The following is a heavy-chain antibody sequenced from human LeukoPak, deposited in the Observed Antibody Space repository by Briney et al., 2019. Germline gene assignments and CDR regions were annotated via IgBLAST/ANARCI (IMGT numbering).Heavy chain of an antibody. CDR1: GGSISSYY. D-gene: IGHD2-15*01. Sequence: SETLSLTCSVSGGSISSYYWSWIRQPPGKGLEWIGYVYYSGSTHYYPSLKSRVTISVDTSKNQFSLKLSSVTAADTAVYYCARTTEGYCRGRSCYSYYYYMDVWGKGTTVTVSS. V-gene: IGHV4-59*01. CDR3: ARTTEGYCRGRSCYSYYYYMDV. J-gene: IGHJ6*03. CDR2: VYYSGST.